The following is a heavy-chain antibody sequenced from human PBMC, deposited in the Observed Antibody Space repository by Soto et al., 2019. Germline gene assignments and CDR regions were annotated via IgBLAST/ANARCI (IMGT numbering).Heavy chain of an antibody. CDR1: GFTFRNYG. J-gene: IGHJ3*02. D-gene: IGHD2-2*01. CDR3: ARDDGVSSTNVKAFDI. Sequence: TGGSLRLSCAASGFTFRNYGMHWVRQAPGKGLEWVATIWYDGSKIYYAESVKGRFTISRDNSKNALDLQMNGLRADDTSVYYCARDDGVSSTNVKAFDIWGQGTKVTVSS. CDR2: IWYDGSKI. V-gene: IGHV3-33*01.